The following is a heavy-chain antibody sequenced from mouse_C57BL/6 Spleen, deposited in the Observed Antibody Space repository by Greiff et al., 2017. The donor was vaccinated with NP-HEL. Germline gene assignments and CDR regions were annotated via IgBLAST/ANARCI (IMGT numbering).Heavy chain of an antibody. V-gene: IGHV1-76*01. CDR2: IYPGSGNT. J-gene: IGHJ1*03. CDR3: ARPASSYFDV. D-gene: IGHD6-1*01. CDR1: GYTFTDYY. Sequence: QVQLQQSGAELVRPGASVKLSCKASGYTFTDYYINWVKQRPGQGLEWIARIYPGSGNTYYNEKFKGKATLTAEKSSSTAYMQLSSLTSEDSAVYFCARPASSYFDVWGTGTTVTVSS.